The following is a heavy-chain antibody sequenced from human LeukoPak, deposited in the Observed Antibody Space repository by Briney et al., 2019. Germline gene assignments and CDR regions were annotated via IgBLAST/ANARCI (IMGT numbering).Heavy chain of an antibody. J-gene: IGHJ3*02. V-gene: IGHV1-2*02. D-gene: IGHD3-16*01. CDR2: INPNSGGT. CDR1: GYTFTGYY. CDR3: ARVLKMITFGGVRGDAFDI. Sequence: ASVKVSCKASGYTFTGYYMLWVRQAPGQGLEWMGWINPNSGGTNYAQKFQGRVTMTRDTSISTAYMELSRLRSDDTAVYYCARVLKMITFGGVRGDAFDIWGQGTMVTVSS.